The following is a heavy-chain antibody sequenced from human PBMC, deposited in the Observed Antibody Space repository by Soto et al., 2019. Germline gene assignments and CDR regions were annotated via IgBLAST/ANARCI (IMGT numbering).Heavy chain of an antibody. J-gene: IGHJ4*02. Sequence: GGSLRLSCTASGFDFGDYYMSWIRQAPGKGLEWVSYIDSDDGTTYYTDSVKGRFTISADKSINTAYLQWSSLKASDSAMYYCVRIETRPYWGQGTLVTVSS. CDR1: GFDFGDYY. CDR2: IDSDDGTT. CDR3: VRIETRPY. V-gene: IGHV3-11*01.